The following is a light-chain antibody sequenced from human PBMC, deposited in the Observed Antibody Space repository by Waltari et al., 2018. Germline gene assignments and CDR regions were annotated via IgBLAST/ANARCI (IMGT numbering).Light chain of an antibody. V-gene: IGKV3-11*01. CDR3: QQRSNWPYT. CDR1: QTVRGY. Sequence: SCRASQTVRGYLAWYQQKPGQAPRLLIFDASSRAPGIPAKFSGSGSGTDFTLTVSNLEPEDFAVYYCQQRSNWPYTFGQGTRVEIK. CDR2: DAS. J-gene: IGKJ2*01.